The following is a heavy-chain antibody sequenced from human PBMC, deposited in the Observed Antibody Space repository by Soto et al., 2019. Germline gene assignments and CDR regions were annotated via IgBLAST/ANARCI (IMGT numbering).Heavy chain of an antibody. Sequence: QEQLVESGGGVVQPGRSLRLSCAASGFTFSSFAVHWVRQAPGKGLEWVAGISYDGSNQYYADSVKGRFTISRDNSKNTLDLQMNSLRAEDTAVYYCARVNGSFSRMYYFDCWGQGTLVTVSS. CDR1: GFTFSSFA. J-gene: IGHJ4*02. CDR3: ARVNGSFSRMYYFDC. CDR2: ISYDGSNQ. V-gene: IGHV3-30-3*01. D-gene: IGHD1-26*01.